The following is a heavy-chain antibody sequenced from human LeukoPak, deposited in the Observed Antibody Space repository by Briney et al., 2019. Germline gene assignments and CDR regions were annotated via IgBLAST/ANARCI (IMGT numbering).Heavy chain of an antibody. V-gene: IGHV3-21*01. CDR1: GFTFSSYS. CDR2: ISSSSSYI. J-gene: IGHJ3*02. Sequence: PGGSLRLSCAAPGFTFSSYSMNWVRQAPGKGLEWVSSISSSSSYIYYADSVKGRFTISRDNAKNSLYLQMNSLRAEDTAVYYCARDERPTGTFDIWGQGTMVTVSS. CDR3: ARDERPTGTFDI. D-gene: IGHD1-14*01.